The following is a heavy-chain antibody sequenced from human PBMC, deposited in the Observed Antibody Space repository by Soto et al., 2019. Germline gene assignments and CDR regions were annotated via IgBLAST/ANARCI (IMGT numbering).Heavy chain of an antibody. CDR3: AKGRAERWTYSYFDY. J-gene: IGHJ4*02. V-gene: IGHV3-23*01. D-gene: IGHD1-26*01. CDR2: ITGSGVST. Sequence: EVRLLESGGGLVQPGGSLRLSCTASGFTFSSYAMTWVRQAPGKGLEWVSAITGSGVSTYYADSVKGRFTISRDNSENTLYLHMDSLRAEDTAVYSCAKGRAERWTYSYFDYWGQGTLVTVSS. CDR1: GFTFSSYA.